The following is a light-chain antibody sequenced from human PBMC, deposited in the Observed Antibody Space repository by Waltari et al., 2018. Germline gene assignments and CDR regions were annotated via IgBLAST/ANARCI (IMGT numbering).Light chain of an antibody. Sequence: DIQMTQSPSTLSASVGERVTITCRASQSISSWLAWYQQKPGKAPKLLIYKASSLESGVPSRFSGSGSGTEFTLTISSLQPDDFATYYYQQYNSYLWTFGQGTKVEIK. CDR3: QQYNSYLWT. V-gene: IGKV1-5*03. CDR2: KAS. CDR1: QSISSW. J-gene: IGKJ1*01.